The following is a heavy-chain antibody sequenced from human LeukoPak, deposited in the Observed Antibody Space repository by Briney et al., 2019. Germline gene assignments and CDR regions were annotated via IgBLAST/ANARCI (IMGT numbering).Heavy chain of an antibody. J-gene: IGHJ3*02. V-gene: IGHV3-23*01. D-gene: IGHD1/OR15-1a*01. CDR2: ISGSGGTT. Sequence: GGSLRLSCAASGFTFSLYAMNWVRQAPGKGLGWVSGISGSGGTTYYADSVKGRFTISRDNAKNSLYLPMNSLRAEDTAIYYCARNSRYSFDIWGQGTMVTVSS. CDR3: ARNSRYSFDI. CDR1: GFTFSLYA.